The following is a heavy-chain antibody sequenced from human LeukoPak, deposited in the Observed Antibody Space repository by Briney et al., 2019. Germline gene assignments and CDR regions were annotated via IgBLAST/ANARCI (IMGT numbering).Heavy chain of an antibody. CDR1: GHTFTGYY. Sequence: SVKVSCKASGHTFTGYYMHWVRQAPGQGLEWMGRINPNSGGTNYAQKFQGRVTMTRDTSISTAYMELSRLRSDDTAVYYCASRDGYDLYFDYWGQGTLVTVSS. CDR2: INPNSGGT. V-gene: IGHV1-2*06. CDR3: ASRDGYDLYFDY. J-gene: IGHJ4*02. D-gene: IGHD5-12*01.